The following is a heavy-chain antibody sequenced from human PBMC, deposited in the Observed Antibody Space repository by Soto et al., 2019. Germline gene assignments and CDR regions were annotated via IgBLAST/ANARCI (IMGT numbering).Heavy chain of an antibody. Sequence: GGSLRLSCAASGFTFSSYAMSWVRQAPGKGLEWVSAISGSGGSTYYADSVKGRFTISRDNSKNTLYLQMNSLRAEDTAVYYCAKERTYYDFWSAPGDFDYWGQGTLVTVSS. D-gene: IGHD3-3*01. V-gene: IGHV3-23*01. CDR2: ISGSGGST. J-gene: IGHJ4*02. CDR1: GFTFSSYA. CDR3: AKERTYYDFWSAPGDFDY.